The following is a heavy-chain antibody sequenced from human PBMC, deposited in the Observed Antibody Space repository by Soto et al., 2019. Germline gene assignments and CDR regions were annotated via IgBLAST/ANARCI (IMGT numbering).Heavy chain of an antibody. CDR1: GGTFSSYA. J-gene: IGHJ5*02. CDR2: IFPIFGTA. D-gene: IGHD2-2*01. V-gene: IGHV1-69*13. CDR3: AREAYQSGYCSSTSCDPPMVWFDP. Sequence: SVKVSCKASGGTFSSYAISWVRQAPGQGLEWMGGIFPIFGTANYAQKFQGRVTITADESTSTAYMELTSLRSEDTAGYYCAREAYQSGYCSSTSCDPPMVWFDPWGQGTLVTVSS.